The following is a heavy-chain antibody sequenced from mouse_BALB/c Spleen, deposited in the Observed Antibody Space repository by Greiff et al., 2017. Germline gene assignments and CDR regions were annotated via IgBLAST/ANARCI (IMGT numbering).Heavy chain of an antibody. V-gene: IGHV14-1*02. J-gene: IGHJ2*01. Sequence: VQLQQSGAELVRPGALVKLSCKASGFNIKDYYMHWVKQRPEQGLEWIGWIDPENGNTIYDPKFQGKASITADTSSNTAYLQLSSLTSEDTAVYYCARAGVRGYWGQGTTLTVSS. CDR2: IDPENGNT. D-gene: IGHD2-14*01. CDR1: GFNIKDYY. CDR3: ARAGVRGY.